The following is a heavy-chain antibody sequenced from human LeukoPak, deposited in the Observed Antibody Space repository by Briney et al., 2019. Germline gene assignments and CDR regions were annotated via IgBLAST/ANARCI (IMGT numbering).Heavy chain of an antibody. D-gene: IGHD6-19*01. CDR2: MNPNSGNT. V-gene: IGHV1-8*01. Sequence: ASVKVSCKASGYTFTSYDINWVRQATGQGLEWMGWMNPNSGNTGYAQKFQGRVTMTRNTSISTAYMELSSLRSEDTAVYYCARGFRFGWEQWLVRGYWGQGTLVTVSS. J-gene: IGHJ4*02. CDR1: GYTFTSYD. CDR3: ARGFRFGWEQWLVRGY.